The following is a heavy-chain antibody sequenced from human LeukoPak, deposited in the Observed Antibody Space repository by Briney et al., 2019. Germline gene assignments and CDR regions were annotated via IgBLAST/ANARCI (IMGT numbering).Heavy chain of an antibody. CDR3: ARDRDHNGLVFDY. D-gene: IGHD1-14*01. CDR1: GYTFTGYY. J-gene: IGHJ4*02. Sequence: GASVKVSCKASGYTFTGYYMRWVRQAPGQGLEWMGWINPNSGGTNYAQKFQGRVTMTRDTSISTAYMELSRLRSDDTAVYYCARDRDHNGLVFDYWGQGTLVTVSS. V-gene: IGHV1-2*02. CDR2: INPNSGGT.